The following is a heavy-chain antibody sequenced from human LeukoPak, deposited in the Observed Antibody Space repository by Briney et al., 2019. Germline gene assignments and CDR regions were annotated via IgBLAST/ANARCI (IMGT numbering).Heavy chain of an antibody. D-gene: IGHD1-1*01. V-gene: IGHV3-23*01. Sequence: GGSLRLTCAASGFTFSSCVMSWVRQAPGKGLEWVSIISGSSGSTYYVDSVKGRFTMSRDNSKNTLYLQMSSLRAEDTAVYYCAKKSDGWNGCFDYWGQGTLVTVSS. CDR1: GFTFSSCV. CDR2: ISGSSGST. CDR3: AKKSDGWNGCFDY. J-gene: IGHJ4*02.